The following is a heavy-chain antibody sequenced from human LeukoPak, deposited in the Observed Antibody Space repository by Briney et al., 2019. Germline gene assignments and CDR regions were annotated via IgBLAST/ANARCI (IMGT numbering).Heavy chain of an antibody. CDR2: ISSSGSSI. CDR1: GFTFSDHY. Sequence: GGSLRLSCAASGFTFSDHYMSWIRQAPGKGLEWVSYISSSGSSIDYADSVKGRFTTSRDNAKNSLYLQMNSLRAEDTALYYCAKEHIAAAGIYDYWGQGTLVTVSS. J-gene: IGHJ4*02. CDR3: AKEHIAAAGIYDY. D-gene: IGHD6-13*01. V-gene: IGHV3-11*01.